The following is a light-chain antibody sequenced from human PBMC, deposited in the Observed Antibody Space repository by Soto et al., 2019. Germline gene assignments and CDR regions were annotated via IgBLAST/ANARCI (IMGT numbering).Light chain of an antibody. J-gene: IGLJ2*01. V-gene: IGLV2-14*01. CDR2: EVR. CDR3: SSYTSSSTVV. CDR1: SSDVGGYNY. Sequence: QSALTQPASVSGSPGQSITISCTGTSSDVGGYNYVSWYQQHPGKAPKLMIYEVRNWPSGVSNRFSGSKSGNTASLTISGLQAEDEADYYCSSYTSSSTVVFGGGTKLT.